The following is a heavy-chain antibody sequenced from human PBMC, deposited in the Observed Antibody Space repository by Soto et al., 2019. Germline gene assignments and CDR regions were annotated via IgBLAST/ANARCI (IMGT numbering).Heavy chain of an antibody. CDR2: IYYSGST. J-gene: IGHJ6*02. CDR3: ARDDSGGNPTIHYYYGLDI. V-gene: IGHV4-31*02. D-gene: IGHD4-17*01. Sequence: ASVTLSVDCRVGEGCRSRGGSYWNWIRQHPGKGLEWIGYIYYSGSTYYNPSLKSRVTISVDTSKNQFSLKLSSVTAADTAVYYCARDDSGGNPTIHYYYGLDIWGQGTTVNVSS. CDR1: EGCRSRGGSY.